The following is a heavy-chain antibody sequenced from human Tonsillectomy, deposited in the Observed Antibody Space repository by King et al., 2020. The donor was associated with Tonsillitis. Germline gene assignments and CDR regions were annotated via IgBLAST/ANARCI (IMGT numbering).Heavy chain of an antibody. Sequence: VQLVESGGGLVQPGGSLRLSCAAPGFTFSSYWMTWVRQAPGKGLEWVANIKEDGSEKNYVDSVKGRFTISRDNAKNSLYLQMNSLRAEDTAVYYCARDWTDYWGQGTLVTVSS. CDR1: GFTFSSYW. CDR3: ARDWTDY. CDR2: IKEDGSEK. V-gene: IGHV3-7*03. J-gene: IGHJ4*02. D-gene: IGHD3/OR15-3a*01.